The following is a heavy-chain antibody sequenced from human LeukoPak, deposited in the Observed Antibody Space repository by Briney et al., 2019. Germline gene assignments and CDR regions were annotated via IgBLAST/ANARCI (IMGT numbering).Heavy chain of an antibody. CDR3: ARAFPDFWSGYYSYYGMDV. J-gene: IGHJ6*02. CDR1: GFTFSSYG. CDR2: IWYDGSNK. D-gene: IGHD3-3*01. Sequence: GGSLRLSCAASGFTFSSYGMHWVRQAPGKGLEWVAVIWYDGSNKYYADSVKGRFTISRDNSKNTLYLQMNSLRAEDTAVYYCARAFPDFWSGYYSYYGMDVWGQGTTVTVSS. V-gene: IGHV3-33*01.